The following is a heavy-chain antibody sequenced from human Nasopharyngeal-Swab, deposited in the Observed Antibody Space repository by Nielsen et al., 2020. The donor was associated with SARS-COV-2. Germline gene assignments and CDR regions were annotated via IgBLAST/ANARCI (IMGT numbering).Heavy chain of an antibody. J-gene: IGHJ4*02. D-gene: IGHD3-10*01. CDR2: IYYSGST. Sequence: LRLSCTVSGGSISSGGYYWSWIRQHPGKGLEWIGYIYYSGSTYYSPSLKSRVTISVDTSKNQFSLKLSSVTAADTAVYYCARGGRFGKFDYWGQGTLVTVSS. CDR1: GGSISSGGYY. CDR3: ARGGRFGKFDY. V-gene: IGHV4-31*03.